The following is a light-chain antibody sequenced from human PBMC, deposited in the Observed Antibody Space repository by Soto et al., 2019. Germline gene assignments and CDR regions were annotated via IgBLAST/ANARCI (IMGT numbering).Light chain of an antibody. V-gene: IGKV3-11*01. Sequence: EIVLTQSPATLSLSPVEIATLSFRASQSLSSYLAWYQQKPGQAPRLLIYDASNRATGIPARFSGSGSGTDFTLTISSLETEDFAVYYCQQSTNWLTFGGGTKVDIK. CDR2: DAS. CDR1: QSLSSY. CDR3: QQSTNWLT. J-gene: IGKJ4*01.